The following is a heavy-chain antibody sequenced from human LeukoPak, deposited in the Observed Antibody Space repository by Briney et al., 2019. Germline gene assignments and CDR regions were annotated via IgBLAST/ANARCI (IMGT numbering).Heavy chain of an antibody. V-gene: IGHV3-23*01. CDR1: GFTFSSYS. D-gene: IGHD6-19*01. CDR3: AKGRYSSAWYYFDY. CDR2: ISGSGGST. J-gene: IGHJ4*02. Sequence: GGSLRLSCAASGFTFSSYSMNWVRQAPGKGLEWVSYISGSGGSTYHADSVKGRFTISRDNSKNALYLQMNSLRAEDTAIYYCAKGRYSSAWYYFDYWGQGTLVTVSS.